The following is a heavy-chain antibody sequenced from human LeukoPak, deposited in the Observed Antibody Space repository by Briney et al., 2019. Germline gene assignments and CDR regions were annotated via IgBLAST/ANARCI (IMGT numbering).Heavy chain of an antibody. CDR3: ARRRGGGTMDV. V-gene: IGHV4-59*08. Sequence: PSETLSLTCTVSGGSISSDYWSWIRKPPGKGLEWIGDIYYSGSTYYNPSLKSRVTISVDASKKHFSLELTSVTAADTAIYYCARRRGGGTMDVWGQGTTVTVSS. CDR1: GGSISSDY. J-gene: IGHJ6*02. CDR2: IYYSGST. D-gene: IGHD3-3*01.